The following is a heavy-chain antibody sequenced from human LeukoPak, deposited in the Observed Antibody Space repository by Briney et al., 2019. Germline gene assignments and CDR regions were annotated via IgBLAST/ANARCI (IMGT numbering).Heavy chain of an antibody. CDR2: INHSGST. J-gene: IGHJ5*02. Sequence: SETLSLTCAVYGGSFSGYYWSWIRQPPGKGLEWIGEINHSGSTNYNPSLKSRVTISVDTSKNQFSLKLSSVTAADTAVYYCARSHRSVEKHQLLRTGNWFDPWGQGTLVTVSS. D-gene: IGHD2-2*01. V-gene: IGHV4-34*01. CDR3: ARSHRSVEKHQLLRTGNWFDP. CDR1: GGSFSGYY.